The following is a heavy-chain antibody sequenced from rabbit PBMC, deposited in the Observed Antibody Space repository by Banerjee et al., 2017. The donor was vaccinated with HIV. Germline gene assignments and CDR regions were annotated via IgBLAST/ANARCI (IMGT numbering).Heavy chain of an antibody. Sequence: QSLEESGGDLVQPGASLTLTCTASGFSFSSSYWICWVRQAPGKGLEWIACIYTGNSGITGYASWAKGRFTISETSSTTVTLQMTSLTAADTATYFCARGDPNVISGFHLWGPGTLVTVS. CDR2: IYTGNSGIT. CDR1: GFSFSSSYW. V-gene: IGHV1S40*01. D-gene: IGHD1-1*01. J-gene: IGHJ6*01. CDR3: ARGDPNVISGFHL.